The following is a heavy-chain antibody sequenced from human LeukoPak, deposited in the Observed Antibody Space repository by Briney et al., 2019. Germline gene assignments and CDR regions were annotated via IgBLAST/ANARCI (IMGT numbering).Heavy chain of an antibody. D-gene: IGHD3-10*01. J-gene: IGHJ3*02. CDR2: IYYSGST. Sequence: KPSETLPLTCTVSGGSISSSSYYWGWIRQPPGKGLECIGSIYYSGSTYYNPSLKSRVTISVDTSKNQFSLKLSSVTAADTAVYYCARDLKHYYGSGSSLESFDIWGQGTMVTVSS. V-gene: IGHV4-39*07. CDR1: GGSISSSSYY. CDR3: ARDLKHYYGSGSSLESFDI.